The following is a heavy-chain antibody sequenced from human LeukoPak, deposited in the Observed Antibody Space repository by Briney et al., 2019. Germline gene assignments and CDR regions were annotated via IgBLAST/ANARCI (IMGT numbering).Heavy chain of an antibody. CDR2: INWNGGST. Sequence: GGSLRLSCAASGFTFDDHGMSWVRQAPGKGLEWVSGINWNGGSTGYADSVKGRFTISRDNLKNTLYLQMNSLRAEDTAVYYCANPPTVTKIRFDSWGQGTLVTVSS. CDR3: ANPPTVTKIRFDS. D-gene: IGHD4-17*01. CDR1: GFTFDDHG. V-gene: IGHV3-20*04. J-gene: IGHJ5*01.